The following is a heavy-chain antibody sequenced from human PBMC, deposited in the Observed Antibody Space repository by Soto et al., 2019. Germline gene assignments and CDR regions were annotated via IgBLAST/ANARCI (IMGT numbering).Heavy chain of an antibody. CDR1: GYTFTSYA. CDR2: INAGNGNT. J-gene: IGHJ4*02. Sequence: ASVKVSCKASGYTFTSYAMHWVRQAPGQRLEWMGRINAGNGNTKYSQKFQGRVTITRDTSASTAYMELSSLISEDTAVYYCARPKDYDDCLDLWGQGTLVTVSS. D-gene: IGHD3-22*01. CDR3: ARPKDYDDCLDL. V-gene: IGHV1-3*01.